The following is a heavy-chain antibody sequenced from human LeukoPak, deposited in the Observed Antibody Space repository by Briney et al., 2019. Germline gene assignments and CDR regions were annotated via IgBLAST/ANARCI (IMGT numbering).Heavy chain of an antibody. J-gene: IGHJ6*02. D-gene: IGHD6-13*01. V-gene: IGHV3-11*01. CDR2: ISSSGSTI. CDR3: ARELPPNSSSWYLYYYGMDV. CDR1: GFTFSDYY. Sequence: GGSLRLSCAASGFTFSDYYMSWIRQAPGKGLEWVSYISSSGSTIYYADSMKGRFTISRDNAKNSLYLQMNSLRAEDTAVYYCARELPPNSSSWYLYYYGMDVWGQGTTVTVSS.